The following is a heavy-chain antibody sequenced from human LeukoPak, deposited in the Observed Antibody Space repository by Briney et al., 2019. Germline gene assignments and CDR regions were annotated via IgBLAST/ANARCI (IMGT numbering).Heavy chain of an antibody. D-gene: IGHD4-23*01. V-gene: IGHV3-30*04. J-gene: IGHJ4*02. CDR2: ISYDGSNK. CDR1: GFTFSSYA. Sequence: GVSLRLSCAASGFTFSSYAMHWVRQAPGKGLEWVAVISYDGSNKYYADSVKGRFTISRDNSKNTLYLQMNSLRAEDTAVYYCARVMLGTVALDYWGQGTLVTVSP. CDR3: ARVMLGTVALDY.